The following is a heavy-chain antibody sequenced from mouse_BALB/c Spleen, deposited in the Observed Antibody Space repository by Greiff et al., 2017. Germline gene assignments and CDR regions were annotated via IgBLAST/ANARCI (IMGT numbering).Heavy chain of an antibody. V-gene: IGHV1S132*01. CDR1: GYTFTSYW. D-gene: IGHD4-1*01. CDR2: IFPGTGTT. CDR3: ARRANWDDYYAMDY. J-gene: IGHJ4*01. Sequence: VQLKESGAELVKPGASVKLSCKTSGYTFTSYWIQWVKQRPGQGLGWIGEIFPGTGTTYYNEKFKGKATLTIDTSSSTAYMQLSSLTSEDSAVYFCARRANWDDYYAMDYWGQGTSVTVSS.